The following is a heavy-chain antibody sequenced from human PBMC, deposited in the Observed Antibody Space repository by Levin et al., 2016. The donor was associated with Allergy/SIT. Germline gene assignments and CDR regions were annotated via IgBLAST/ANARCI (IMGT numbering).Heavy chain of an antibody. J-gene: IGHJ2*01. Sequence: WIRQPPGKGLDWVSVLYSGGSTYYAGSVKGRFTISRDNSKNTLYLQMNSLRAEDTAVYYCARWNSNWYLDLWGRGTLVTVSS. V-gene: IGHV3-66*01. CDR2: LYSGGST. CDR3: ARWNSNWYLDL. D-gene: IGHD1-1*01.